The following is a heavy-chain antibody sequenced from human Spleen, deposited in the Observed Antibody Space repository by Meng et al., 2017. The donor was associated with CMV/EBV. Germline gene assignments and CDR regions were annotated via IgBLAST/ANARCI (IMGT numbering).Heavy chain of an antibody. J-gene: IGHJ3*02. Sequence: GGSLRLSCAASGFTLSSYWMSWVRQAPGKGLEWVANIKQDGSEKYYVDSVKGRFTISRDNAKNSLYLQMNSLRAEDTAVYYCARVMTVVVYDAFDIWGQGTMVTVSS. CDR1: GFTLSSYW. CDR2: IKQDGSEK. V-gene: IGHV3-7*01. D-gene: IGHD3-22*01. CDR3: ARVMTVVVYDAFDI.